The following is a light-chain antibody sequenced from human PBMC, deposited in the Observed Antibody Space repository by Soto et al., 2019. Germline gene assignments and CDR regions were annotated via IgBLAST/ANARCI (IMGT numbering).Light chain of an antibody. CDR1: QSVSGY. CDR2: LRF. CDR3: LQHYSWPWT. J-gene: IGKJ1*01. V-gene: IGKV3-15*01. Sequence: EIVMTQSPGTVSVFPGETVTLSCRASQSVSGYLDWFHQKPGQAPMLVLLLRFTRAIGVPARFSGSGSATEFTLTISGMQSEDSGVYYCLQHYSWPWTFGQGTKVEIK.